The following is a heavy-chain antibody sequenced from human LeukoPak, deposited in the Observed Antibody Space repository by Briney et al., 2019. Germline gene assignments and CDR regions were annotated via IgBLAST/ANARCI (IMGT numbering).Heavy chain of an antibody. CDR2: IYHSGST. V-gene: IGHV4-30-2*01. CDR3: ARVGYLGADLDY. J-gene: IGHJ4*02. D-gene: IGHD1-26*01. Sequence: PSETLSLTCTVSGGSISSGGYYWSWIRQPPGKGLEWIGYIYHSGSTYYNPSLKSRVTISVDRSKNQFSLKLSSVTAADTAVYYCARVGYLGADLDYWGQGTLVTVSS. CDR1: GGSISSGGYY.